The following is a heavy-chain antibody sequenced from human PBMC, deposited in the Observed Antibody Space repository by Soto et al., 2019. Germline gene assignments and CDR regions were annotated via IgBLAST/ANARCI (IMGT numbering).Heavy chain of an antibody. CDR3: ARDYDIVTGSPYAFDI. Sequence: PGGSLRLSCAASGFTFSRYWMHWVRQAPGKGLVWISRINSDGSGTSYADSVEGRFTISRDNAKNTLYLQMNSLRAEDTAVYYCARDYDIVTGSPYAFDIWGQGTMVTVSS. V-gene: IGHV3-74*01. J-gene: IGHJ3*02. CDR1: GFTFSRYW. CDR2: INSDGSGT. D-gene: IGHD3-9*01.